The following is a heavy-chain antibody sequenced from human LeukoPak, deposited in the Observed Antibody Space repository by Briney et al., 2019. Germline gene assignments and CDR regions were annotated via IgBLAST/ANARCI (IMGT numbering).Heavy chain of an antibody. CDR3: ARDARRDGYNYLYYFDY. CDR1: GFTFSSYS. Sequence: GGSLRLSCAASGFTFSSYSMNWGRQAPGQGLGWGSSISSSSSYIYYADSVKGRFTISRDNAKNSLYLQMNSLRAEDTAVYYCARDARRDGYNYLYYFDYWGQGTLVTVSS. V-gene: IGHV3-21*01. D-gene: IGHD5-24*01. CDR2: ISSSSSYI. J-gene: IGHJ4*02.